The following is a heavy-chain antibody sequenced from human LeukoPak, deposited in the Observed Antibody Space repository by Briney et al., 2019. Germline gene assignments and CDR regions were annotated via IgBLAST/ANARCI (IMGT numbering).Heavy chain of an antibody. CDR2: ISYDGSNK. V-gene: IGHV3-30*01. D-gene: IGHD3-3*01. CDR1: GFTFSSYA. CDR3: ARAFYDFWSGSVQGGSDY. Sequence: GGSLRLSCAASGFTFSSYAMHWVRQAPGKGLEWVAVISYDGSNKYYADSVKGRLTISRDNSKNTLYLQMNSLRAEDTAVYYCARAFYDFWSGSVQGGSDYWGQGTLVTVSS. J-gene: IGHJ4*02.